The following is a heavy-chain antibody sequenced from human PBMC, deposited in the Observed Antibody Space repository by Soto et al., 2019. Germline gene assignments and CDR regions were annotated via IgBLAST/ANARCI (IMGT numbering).Heavy chain of an antibody. V-gene: IGHV4-34*01. J-gene: IGHJ5*02. CDR3: ARSGFWSGYYYNWFDP. Sequence: QVQLQQWGAGLLKPSETLSLTCAVYGGSFSGYYWSWIRQPPGKGLEWIGEINHSGSTNYNPSLKSRVTISADTSKNQFSLKLSSVTAADTAVYYCARSGFWSGYYYNWFDPWGQGTLVTVSS. CDR1: GGSFSGYY. CDR2: INHSGST. D-gene: IGHD3-3*01.